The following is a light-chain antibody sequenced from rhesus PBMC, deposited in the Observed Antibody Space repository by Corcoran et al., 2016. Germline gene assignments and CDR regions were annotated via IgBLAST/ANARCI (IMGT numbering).Light chain of an antibody. V-gene: IGKV1-28*03. CDR1: QGISNY. CDR2: AES. Sequence: DIQMTQSLSSLSASVGDTVTITCRASQGISNYLNRFQQKPGKAPKLLIYAESSLESGVPYRFGGRGTVTDFTLTISSLQPEDFAVYHCLQHNSYPFTFGPGTKLDIK. J-gene: IGKJ3*01. CDR3: LQHNSYPFT.